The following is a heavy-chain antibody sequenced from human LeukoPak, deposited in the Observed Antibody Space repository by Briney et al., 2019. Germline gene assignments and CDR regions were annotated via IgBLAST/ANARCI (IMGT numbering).Heavy chain of an antibody. J-gene: IGHJ4*02. V-gene: IGHV4-34*01. CDR2: IYHSGST. CDR3: ARYGDYAPFAY. Sequence: SETLSLTCAVYGGSFSGYYWSRIRQPPGKGLEWIGEIYHSGSTNYNPSLKSRVTISVDKSKNQFSLKLSSVTAADTAVYYCARYGDYAPFAYWGQGTLVTVSS. D-gene: IGHD4-17*01. CDR1: GGSFSGYY.